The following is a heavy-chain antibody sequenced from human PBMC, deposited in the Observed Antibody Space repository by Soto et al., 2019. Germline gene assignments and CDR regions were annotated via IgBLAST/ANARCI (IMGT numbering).Heavy chain of an antibody. J-gene: IGHJ5*02. CDR3: AKGGTDGRWWPYSSDKAGGFDP. CDR1: GFTFSSYA. D-gene: IGHD6-19*01. CDR2: ISGSGGST. Sequence: PGGSLRLSCAASGFTFSSYAMSWVRQAPGKGLEWVSVISGSGGSTYHADSVKGRFTISRDNSKNSLYLQMNSLRAEDTAVYYCAKGGTDGRWWPYSSDKAGGFDPWGQGTLVTVSS. V-gene: IGHV3-23*01.